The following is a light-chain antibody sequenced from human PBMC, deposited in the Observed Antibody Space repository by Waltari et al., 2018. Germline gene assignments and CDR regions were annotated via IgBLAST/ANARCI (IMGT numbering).Light chain of an antibody. Sequence: QSVLTQPPSASGTPGQRVTISCSGSNSNIGSNTVSWYEQLPGMAPKLLIFRNDQLPSGVPDRFSGSKSGTSASLAISGLQSEEEADYYCAVWDDSLNGWVFGGGTRLTVL. V-gene: IGLV1-44*01. J-gene: IGLJ3*02. CDR1: NSNIGSNT. CDR2: RND. CDR3: AVWDDSLNGWV.